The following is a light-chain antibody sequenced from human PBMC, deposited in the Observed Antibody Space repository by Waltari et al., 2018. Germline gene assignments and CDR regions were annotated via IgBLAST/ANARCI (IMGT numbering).Light chain of an antibody. Sequence: QSALTQPASVSGSPGQSITISCTGTNSDVGAYDYVSWYQQYPGKAPKLVIFDVCSRPSGASGRFSGSKSGNTASLIISHLQAEDEADYYCSSYTTNRHDVFGAGTKVTVL. V-gene: IGLV2-14*01. J-gene: IGLJ1*01. CDR3: SSYTTNRHDV. CDR2: DVC. CDR1: NSDVGAYDY.